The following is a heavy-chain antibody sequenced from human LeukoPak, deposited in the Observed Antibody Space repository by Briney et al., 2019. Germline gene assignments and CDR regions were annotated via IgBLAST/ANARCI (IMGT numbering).Heavy chain of an antibody. J-gene: IGHJ5*02. Sequence: GGSLRLPCAASGFTFSSYWMSWVRQAPGKGLEWVANIKQDGSEKYYVDSVKGRFTISRDNAKNSLYLQMNSLRAEDTAVYYCARGHRPDPWFGEFDPWGQGTLVTVSS. CDR1: GFTFSSYW. CDR2: IKQDGSEK. CDR3: ARGHRPDPWFGEFDP. D-gene: IGHD3-10*01. V-gene: IGHV3-7*01.